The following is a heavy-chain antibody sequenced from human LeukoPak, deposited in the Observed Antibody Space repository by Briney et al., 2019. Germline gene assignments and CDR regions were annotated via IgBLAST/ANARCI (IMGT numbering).Heavy chain of an antibody. CDR1: GTTFDSHY. CDR3: ASAAGWESAY. D-gene: IGHD1-26*01. J-gene: IGHJ4*02. Sequence: GGSLRLSCAASGTTFDSHYMTWVRQTPEKGLKWVANINQDGSEKNYVDSVKGRFTISRDNAKKSLYLQMNSLRAEDAAVYYCASAAGWESAYWGQGTLVTVSS. V-gene: IGHV3-7*01. CDR2: INQDGSEK.